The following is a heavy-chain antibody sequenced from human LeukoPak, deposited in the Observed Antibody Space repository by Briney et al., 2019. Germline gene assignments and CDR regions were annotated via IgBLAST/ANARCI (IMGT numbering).Heavy chain of an antibody. Sequence: GRSLRLSCAASGFTFSSYGMHWVRPAPGKGLEWVAVLWYDGSNKYYADSVKGRFTISRDNSKNTLYLQMNSLRAEDTAVYYCARGPEGGYDSSGELDYWGQGTLVTVSS. CDR1: GFTFSSYG. CDR3: ARGPEGGYDSSGELDY. J-gene: IGHJ4*02. CDR2: LWYDGSNK. V-gene: IGHV3-33*01. D-gene: IGHD3-22*01.